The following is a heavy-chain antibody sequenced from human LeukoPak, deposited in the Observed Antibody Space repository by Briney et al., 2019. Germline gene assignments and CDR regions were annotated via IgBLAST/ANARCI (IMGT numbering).Heavy chain of an antibody. CDR3: AKDLAYYYDSSGSRPPYGMDV. D-gene: IGHD3-22*01. CDR2: TSGSGGST. V-gene: IGHV3-23*01. CDR1: GFTFSSYG. J-gene: IGHJ6*02. Sequence: GGSLRLSCAASGFTFSSYGMSWVRQAPGKGLEWISGTSGSGGSTYYANSVKGRFTISRDNSKNTLYLQMNSLRAEDTAVYYCAKDLAYYYDSSGSRPPYGMDVWGQGTAVTVSS.